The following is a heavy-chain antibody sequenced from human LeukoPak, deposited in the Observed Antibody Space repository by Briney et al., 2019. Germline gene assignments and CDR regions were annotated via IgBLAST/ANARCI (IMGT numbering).Heavy chain of an antibody. D-gene: IGHD5-12*01. CDR1: GYTFTGYY. J-gene: IGHJ4*02. CDR3: AKDPYEYYFDY. Sequence: ASVKVSSKASGYTFTGYYMHWVRQAPGQGLEWMGWINPNSGDTNYAQKFQGRVTMTRDTSINTAYMELSRLRTDDTAVYYCAKDPYEYYFDYWGQGTLVTVSS. V-gene: IGHV1-2*02. CDR2: INPNSGDT.